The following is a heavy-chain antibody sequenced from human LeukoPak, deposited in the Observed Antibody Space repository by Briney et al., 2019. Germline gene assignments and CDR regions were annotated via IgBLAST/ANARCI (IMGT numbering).Heavy chain of an antibody. CDR3: ARGIRMRLGIAAAGTSLLHAFDI. CDR2: ISAYNGNT. J-gene: IGHJ3*02. D-gene: IGHD6-13*01. V-gene: IGHV1-18*04. Sequence: GASVKVSCKASGYTFTSYGSSWVRQAPGQGLEWMGWISAYNGNTNYAQKLQGRVTMTTDTSTSIAYMELRSLRSDDTAVYYCARGIRMRLGIAAAGTSLLHAFDIWGQGTMVTVSS. CDR1: GYTFTSYG.